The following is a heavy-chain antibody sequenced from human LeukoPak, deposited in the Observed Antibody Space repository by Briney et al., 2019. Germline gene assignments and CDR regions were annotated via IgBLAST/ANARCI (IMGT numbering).Heavy chain of an antibody. V-gene: IGHV4-31*03. CDR2: IYFSGST. J-gene: IGHJ5*02. CDR1: GASITNDDYY. Sequence: SQTLSLTYTVSGASITNDDYYWSWIRQHPGKGLEWIGYIYFSGSTYYNPTLKSRASVSVDTSKSQFSLRLTSVTAADTAVYYCARRAPFSNWFDPWGQGTLVIVSS. CDR3: ARRAPFSNWFDP. D-gene: IGHD2-2*01.